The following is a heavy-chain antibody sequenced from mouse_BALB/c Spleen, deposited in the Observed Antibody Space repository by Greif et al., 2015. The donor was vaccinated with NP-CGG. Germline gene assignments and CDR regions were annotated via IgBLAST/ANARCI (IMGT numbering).Heavy chain of an antibody. Sequence: QVQLQQSGPELVKPGASVRIPCKASGYTFTSYYIHWVKQRPGQGLEWIGWILPGNLNTKYNGNFKGKATLTADKSSSTVYMQLSSLTAEDSAVYFCTRDAMDYWGQGTSVTVSS. V-gene: IGHV1S56*01. CDR3: TRDAMDY. CDR1: GYTFTSYY. CDR2: ILPGNLNT. J-gene: IGHJ4*01.